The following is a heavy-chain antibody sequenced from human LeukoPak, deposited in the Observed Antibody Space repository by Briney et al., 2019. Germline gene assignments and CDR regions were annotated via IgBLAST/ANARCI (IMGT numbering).Heavy chain of an antibody. D-gene: IGHD6-13*01. CDR1: GGTFSSYA. CDR3: AREKFSIAAAANDAFDI. J-gene: IGHJ3*02. V-gene: IGHV1-69*06. CDR2: IIPIFGTA. Sequence: SVKVSCKASGGTFSSYAISWVRQAPGQGLEWMGGIIPIFGTANYAQKFQGRVTITADKSTSTAYMELSSLRSEDTAVYYCAREKFSIAAAANDAFDIWGQGTMVTVSS.